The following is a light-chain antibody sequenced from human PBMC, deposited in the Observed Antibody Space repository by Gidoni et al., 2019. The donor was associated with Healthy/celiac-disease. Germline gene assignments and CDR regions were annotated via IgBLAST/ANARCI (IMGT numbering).Light chain of an antibody. CDR2: YDD. J-gene: IGLJ3*02. CDR3: AAWDDSLNGPV. CDR1: SSNIGNNA. Sequence: QSVLTQPPSVSAAPRQRVPISCSGSSSNIGNNAVNWYQQLPGKAPKLLIYYDDLLPSGVSDRFSGSKSGTSASLAISGLQSEDEADYYCAAWDDSLNGPVFGGGTKLTV. V-gene: IGLV1-36*01.